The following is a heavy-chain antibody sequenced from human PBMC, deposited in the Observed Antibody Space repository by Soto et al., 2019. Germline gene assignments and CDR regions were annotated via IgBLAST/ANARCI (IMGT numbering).Heavy chain of an antibody. J-gene: IGHJ4*02. Sequence: EVQLLESGGGLVQPGGSLRLSCAASGFTFSSYAMSWVRQAPGKGLEWVSAISGSGGSTYYADSVKGRFTISRDNSKNTLYLQMNSLRAEDTAVYYCAKDPPRDIVGVPAAIDSYWGQGTLVTVSS. CDR2: ISGSGGST. V-gene: IGHV3-23*01. CDR1: GFTFSSYA. CDR3: AKDPPRDIVGVPAAIDSY. D-gene: IGHD2-2*01.